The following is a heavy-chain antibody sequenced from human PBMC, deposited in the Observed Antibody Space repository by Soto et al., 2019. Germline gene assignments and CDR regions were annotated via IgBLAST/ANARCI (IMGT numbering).Heavy chain of an antibody. CDR3: VREETSISHFGFDC. CDR2: INSDGSTT. J-gene: IGHJ4*02. D-gene: IGHD3-16*01. CDR1: GFTFSSYW. V-gene: IGHV3-74*01. Sequence: EVQLVESGGGLVQPGGSLRLSCAASGFTFSSYWMHWVRQAPGKGLVWVSRINSDGSTTNYADSVKGRFTISRDNAKNTLYLQMNSLRADDTAVYYCVREETSISHFGFDCWAQGTLVIVSS.